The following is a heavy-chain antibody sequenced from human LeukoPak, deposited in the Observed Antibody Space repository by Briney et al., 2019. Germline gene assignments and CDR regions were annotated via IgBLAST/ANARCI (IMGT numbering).Heavy chain of an antibody. D-gene: IGHD3-10*01. V-gene: IGHV4-59*01. CDR1: GGSISSYC. J-gene: IGHJ4*02. CDR2: IYYSGST. Sequence: PSETLSLTCTVSGGSISSYCWSWIRQPPGKGLEWIGYIYYSGSTNYNPSLKSRVTISVDTSKNQFSLKLSSVTAADTAVYYCARSGLYGSGSYYVDYWGQGTLVTVSS. CDR3: ARSGLYGSGSYYVDY.